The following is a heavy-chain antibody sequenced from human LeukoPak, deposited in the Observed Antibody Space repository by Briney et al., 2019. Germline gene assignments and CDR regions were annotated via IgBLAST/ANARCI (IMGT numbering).Heavy chain of an antibody. V-gene: IGHV3-30-3*01. D-gene: IGHD6-19*01. J-gene: IGHJ4*02. CDR1: GFTFSSYA. CDR2: ISYDGSNK. CDR3: ARGLYSSGWSNYFDY. Sequence: PGRSLRLSCAASGFTFSSYAMHWVRQAPGQGLEWVAVISYDGSNKYYADSVKGRFTISRDNSKNTLYLQMNSLRAEDTAVYYCARGLYSSGWSNYFDYWGQGTLVTVSS.